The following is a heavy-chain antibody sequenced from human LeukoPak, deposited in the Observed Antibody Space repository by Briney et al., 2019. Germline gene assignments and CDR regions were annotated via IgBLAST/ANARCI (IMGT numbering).Heavy chain of an antibody. CDR2: ISGSGGST. CDR1: GFTFRDYA. Sequence: GGSLRLSRAASGFTFRDYAMSWLRQAPGAGLEWVSTISGSGGSTYYADSVKGRFTISRDNSKNTLYLQMNSLRAEDTAVYYCAKVRKATENDYWGQGTLVTVSS. CDR3: AKVRKATENDY. J-gene: IGHJ4*02. D-gene: IGHD5-12*01. V-gene: IGHV3-23*01.